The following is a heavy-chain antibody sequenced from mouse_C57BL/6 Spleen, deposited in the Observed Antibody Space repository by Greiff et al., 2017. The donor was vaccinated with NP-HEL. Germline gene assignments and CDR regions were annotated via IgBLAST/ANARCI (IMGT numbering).Heavy chain of an antibody. Sequence: QVQLKQPGAELVKPGASVKMSCKASGYTFTSYWITWVKQRPGQGLEWIGDIYPGSGSTNYNEKFKSKATLTVDTSSSTAYMQLSSLTSEDSAVYYCARYDGYPAWFAYWGQGTLVTVSA. D-gene: IGHD2-3*01. J-gene: IGHJ3*01. V-gene: IGHV1-55*01. CDR3: ARYDGYPAWFAY. CDR1: GYTFTSYW. CDR2: IYPGSGST.